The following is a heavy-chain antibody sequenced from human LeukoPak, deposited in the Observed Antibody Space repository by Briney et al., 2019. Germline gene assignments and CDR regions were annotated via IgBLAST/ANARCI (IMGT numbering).Heavy chain of an antibody. V-gene: IGHV1-18*01. J-gene: IGHJ5*02. Sequence: ASVKVSCKASGYTFTSYDINWVRQATGQGLEWVGWSSAYNGNTNYAQKLQGRVTVTTDTSTSTAYMELRSLRSDDTAVYYCARVPAAYNWFDPWGQGTLVTVSS. CDR1: GYTFTSYD. CDR2: SSAYNGNT. CDR3: ARVPAAYNWFDP. D-gene: IGHD2-2*01.